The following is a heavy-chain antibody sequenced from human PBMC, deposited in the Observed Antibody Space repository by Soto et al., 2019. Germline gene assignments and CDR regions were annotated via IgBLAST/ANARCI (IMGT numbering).Heavy chain of an antibody. Sequence: TLSLTCTVSGGSISSGGYYWSWIRQHPGKGLEWIGYIYYSGSTYYNPSLKSRVTISVDTSKNQFSLKLSSVTAADTAVYYCARDRQLGVYYYGMDVWGQGTTVTVSS. CDR3: ARDRQLGVYYYGMDV. V-gene: IGHV4-31*02. J-gene: IGHJ6*02. CDR1: GGSISSGGYY. CDR2: IYYSGST. D-gene: IGHD6-13*01.